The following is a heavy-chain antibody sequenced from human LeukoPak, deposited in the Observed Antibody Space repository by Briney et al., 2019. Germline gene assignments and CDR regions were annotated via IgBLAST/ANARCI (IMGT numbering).Heavy chain of an antibody. Sequence: SETLSLTCAVYGGSFSGYYWSWIRQPPGKGLEWIGSIYYSGSTYYNPSLKSRVTISVDTSKNQFSLKLSSVTAADTAVYYCARLEDPIDSPHFDYWGQGTLVTVSS. D-gene: IGHD1-1*01. CDR1: GGSFSGYY. CDR2: IYYSGST. V-gene: IGHV4-34*01. J-gene: IGHJ4*02. CDR3: ARLEDPIDSPHFDY.